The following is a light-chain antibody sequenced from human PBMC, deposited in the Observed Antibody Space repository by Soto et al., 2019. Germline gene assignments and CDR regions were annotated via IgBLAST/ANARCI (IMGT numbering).Light chain of an antibody. CDR2: EVS. V-gene: IGLV2-18*01. Sequence: QSAQTQPPSGSGSPGQSVTISCTGTSSDIGSNNRVSWYQQPPGTAPKLIIYEVSNRPSGVHDRFSGSKSGSTASLTISGLQAAGEAHYFCFLDKMSSTVFCGGTELTVL. CDR1: SSDIGSNNR. CDR3: FLDKMSSTV. J-gene: IGLJ2*01.